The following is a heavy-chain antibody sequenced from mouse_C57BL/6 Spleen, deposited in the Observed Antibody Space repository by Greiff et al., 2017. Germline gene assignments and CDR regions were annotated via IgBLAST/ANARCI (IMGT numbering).Heavy chain of an antibody. CDR1: GFSLTSYG. V-gene: IGHV2-5*01. D-gene: IGHD2-4*01. Sequence: VKLLESGPGLVQPSQCLSITCTVSGFSLTSYGVHWVRQSPGQGLEWIGVIWRGGSTDYNAAFMSRLSITKDNSKSQVYFKMNSLQAYDTAICYCAKKSDYDGFAYWGQGTLVTVSA. CDR2: IWRGGST. CDR3: AKKSDYDGFAY. J-gene: IGHJ3*01.